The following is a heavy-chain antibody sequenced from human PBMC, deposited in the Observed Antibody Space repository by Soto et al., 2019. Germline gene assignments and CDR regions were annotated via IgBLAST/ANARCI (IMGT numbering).Heavy chain of an antibody. CDR1: GGTFSSYT. Sequence: ASVKVSCKASGGTFSSYTISWVRQAPGQGLEWMGRIIPILGIANYAQKFQGRVTITADKSTSTAYMELSSLRSEDTAVYYCARAPLAAARVYYYYYMDVWGKGTTVTVSS. D-gene: IGHD6-6*01. CDR3: ARAPLAAARVYYYYYMDV. J-gene: IGHJ6*03. V-gene: IGHV1-69*02. CDR2: IIPILGIA.